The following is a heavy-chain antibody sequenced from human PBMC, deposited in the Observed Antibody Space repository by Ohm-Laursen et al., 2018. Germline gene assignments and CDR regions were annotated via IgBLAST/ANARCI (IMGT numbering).Heavy chain of an antibody. CDR2: ISDSGMTDSGSI. V-gene: IGHV4-59*01. CDR3: APGQRLIIDY. CDR1: GGSISGYF. D-gene: IGHD3-16*01. Sequence: GTLSLTWTVSGGSISGYFWSWIRQSPGKGLEWIGYISDSGMTDSGSIEYNPSLKSRVTMSVDTSKNKLSLNLTSVSAADTAVYYCAPGQRLIIDYWGQGTLVTVSS. J-gene: IGHJ4*02.